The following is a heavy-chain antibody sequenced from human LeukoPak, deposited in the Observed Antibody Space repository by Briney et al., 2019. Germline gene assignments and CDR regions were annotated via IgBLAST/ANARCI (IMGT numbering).Heavy chain of an antibody. CDR1: GVSISRSFYY. Sequence: PSETLSLTCSISGVSISRSFYYWGWIRQPPGKRLEWIGNIYYTGSTYYNPSLKSRVTMSVDTSKNQFSLKLSSVTAADTAVYYCARAGLGYSYGFDYWGQGSLVTVSS. J-gene: IGHJ4*02. V-gene: IGHV4-39*07. CDR3: ARAGLGYSYGFDY. CDR2: IYYTGST. D-gene: IGHD5-18*01.